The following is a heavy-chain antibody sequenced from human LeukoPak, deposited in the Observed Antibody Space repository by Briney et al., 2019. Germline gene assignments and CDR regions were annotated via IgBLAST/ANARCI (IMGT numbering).Heavy chain of an antibody. J-gene: IGHJ5*02. CDR2: ISSSSSYI. CDR3: ARDRQVGFLEWLLYGWFDP. D-gene: IGHD3-3*01. CDR1: GFNFSSYS. V-gene: IGHV3-21*01. Sequence: NPGGSLRLFCATAGFNFSSYSMNWVRQAPGKGLEWVSSISSSSSYIYYADSVKGRFTISRDNAKNSLYLQMNSLRAEDTAVYYCARDRQVGFLEWLLYGWFDPWGQGTLVTVSS.